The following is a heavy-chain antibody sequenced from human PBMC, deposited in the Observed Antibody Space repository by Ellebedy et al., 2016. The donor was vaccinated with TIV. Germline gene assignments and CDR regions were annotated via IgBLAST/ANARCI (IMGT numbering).Heavy chain of an antibody. CDR2: VDYSGST. CDR1: GGSISSYY. J-gene: IGHJ4*02. CDR3: ARDKHSYCSGGNCYHPALEY. V-gene: IGHV4-59*01. Sequence: MPSETLSLTCTVSGGSISSYYWTWIRQAPGEGLEWIGHVDYSGSTNYNPSLGSRVSISVDTSKNQFSLKLSSVTAADTAVYYCARDKHSYCSGGNCYHPALEYWGQGTLVTVSP. D-gene: IGHD2-15*01.